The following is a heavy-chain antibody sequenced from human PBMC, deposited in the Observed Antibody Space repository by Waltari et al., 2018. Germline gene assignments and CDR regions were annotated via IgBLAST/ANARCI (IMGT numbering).Heavy chain of an antibody. V-gene: IGHV4-39*07. Sequence: QLQLQESGPGLVKPSETLSLTCTVSGGSISSSSYYWGWLRQPPGKGLEWIGSIYYSGSTYYNPSLKSRVTISVDTSKNQFSLKLSSVTAADTAVYYCARAGYDFWSGYPKGAFDIWGQGTMVTVSS. J-gene: IGHJ3*02. CDR1: GGSISSSSYY. D-gene: IGHD3-3*01. CDR2: IYYSGST. CDR3: ARAGYDFWSGYPKGAFDI.